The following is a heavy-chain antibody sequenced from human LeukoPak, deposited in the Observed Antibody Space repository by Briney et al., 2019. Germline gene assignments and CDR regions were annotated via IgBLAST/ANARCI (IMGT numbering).Heavy chain of an antibody. CDR2: ISSSSSYI. Sequence: PGGSLRLSCAASGFTFSSYSMNWVRQAPGKGLEWVSSISSSSSYIYYADSVKGRFTISRDNAKNSLYLQMNSLRAEDTAVYYCAKDPYSSGWSEGYWGQGTLVTVSS. J-gene: IGHJ4*02. CDR3: AKDPYSSGWSEGY. CDR1: GFTFSSYS. D-gene: IGHD6-19*01. V-gene: IGHV3-21*04.